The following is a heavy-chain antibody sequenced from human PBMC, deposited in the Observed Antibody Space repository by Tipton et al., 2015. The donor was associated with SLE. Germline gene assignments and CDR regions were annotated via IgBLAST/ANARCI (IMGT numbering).Heavy chain of an antibody. D-gene: IGHD5-24*01. Sequence: TLSLTCAVSGYSISSGYYWGWIRQPPGKGLEWIGRLYTSGSTNYNPSLNSRDTISVDTSKNQFSLKLSSVTAADTAVYYSAREGIEMATIGKWGQGTMVTVAS. CDR1: GYSISSGYY. J-gene: IGHJ3*01. CDR3: AREGIEMATIGK. V-gene: IGHV4-38-2*02. CDR2: LYTSGST.